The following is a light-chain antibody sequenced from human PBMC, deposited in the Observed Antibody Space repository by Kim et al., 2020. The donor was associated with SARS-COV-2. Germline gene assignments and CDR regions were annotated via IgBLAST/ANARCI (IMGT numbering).Light chain of an antibody. Sequence: ALGQTVRITCQGDSLRSHYASWYQQKPGQAPVLVIYGKNNRPSGIPDRFPGSSSGNTASLTITGAQAEDEAEYYCNSRDDSDNSFVFATGTKVTVL. CDR1: SLRSHY. V-gene: IGLV3-19*01. CDR2: GKN. J-gene: IGLJ1*01. CDR3: NSRDDSDNSFV.